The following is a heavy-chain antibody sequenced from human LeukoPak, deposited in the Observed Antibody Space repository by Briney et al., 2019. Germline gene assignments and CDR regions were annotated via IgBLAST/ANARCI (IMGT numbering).Heavy chain of an antibody. V-gene: IGHV3-74*01. J-gene: IGHJ3*01. CDR1: GFTFSSYW. CDR2: SNSDGSTT. CDR3: ARANLGAFDV. D-gene: IGHD7-27*01. Sequence: GGSLRLSCAASGFTFSSYWMHWVRQAPGKGLVWVSRSNSDGSTTNYADSVKGRFTISIDNARNTLLLQMNSLRGEDTAVYYCARANLGAFDVWGHGTMVTVSS.